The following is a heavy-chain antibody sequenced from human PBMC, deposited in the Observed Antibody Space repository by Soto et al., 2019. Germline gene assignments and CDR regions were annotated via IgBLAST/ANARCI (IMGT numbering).Heavy chain of an antibody. CDR3: ARVSPSSRATEP. Sequence: ASVKVSCKASGYTFTSYGISWVRQAPGQGLEWMGWISAYNGNTNYAQSLQGRVTMTTDTSTTTAYMELRSLKSDDTAVYYCARVSPSSRATEPWGQGTLLTVSS. CDR2: ISAYNGNT. CDR1: GYTFTSYG. V-gene: IGHV1-18*01. J-gene: IGHJ4*02.